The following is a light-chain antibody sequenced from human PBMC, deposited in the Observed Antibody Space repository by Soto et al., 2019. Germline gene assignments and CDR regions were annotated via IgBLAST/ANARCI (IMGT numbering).Light chain of an antibody. CDR2: AAS. V-gene: IGKV1-9*01. Sequence: DIQLTQSPSFLSASVGDRVTITCRASQGISSYLSWYQQKPGKAPKILIYAASTLQTGVPSRFSGSGSGTEFTLTISSLQPDDFATYYCQQYNSYPWTFGQGTKVDIK. CDR3: QQYNSYPWT. J-gene: IGKJ1*01. CDR1: QGISSY.